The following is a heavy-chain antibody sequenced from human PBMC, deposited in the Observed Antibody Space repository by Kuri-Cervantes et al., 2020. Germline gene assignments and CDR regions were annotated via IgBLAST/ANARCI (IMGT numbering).Heavy chain of an antibody. CDR3: AKDLGGYNFY. J-gene: IGHJ4*02. Sequence: GGSLRLSCAASGFTFSSSWMHWVCQATEKGLEWVADIKCDGSEKHYVDSVKGRLTISRDNAKNSPYLQVNSLRAEDMTVYYCAKDLGGYNFYWGQGTLVTVSS. CDR2: IKCDGSEK. V-gene: IGHV3-52*01. D-gene: IGHD5-24*01. CDR1: GFTFSSSW.